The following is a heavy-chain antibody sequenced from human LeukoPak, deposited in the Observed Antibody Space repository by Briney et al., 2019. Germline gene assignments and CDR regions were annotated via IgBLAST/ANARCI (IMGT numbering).Heavy chain of an antibody. J-gene: IGHJ6*03. CDR3: ARGRSKGITIFGVVITRYYYYYMDV. D-gene: IGHD3-3*01. V-gene: IGHV1-8*03. CDR1: GYTFTGYY. Sequence: ASVKVSCKASGYTFTGYYMHWVRQAAGQGPEWMGWMNPNSGNTGYAQKFQGRVTITRNTSISTAYMELSSLRSEDTAVYYCARGRSKGITIFGVVITRYYYYYMDVWGKGTTVTVSS. CDR2: MNPNSGNT.